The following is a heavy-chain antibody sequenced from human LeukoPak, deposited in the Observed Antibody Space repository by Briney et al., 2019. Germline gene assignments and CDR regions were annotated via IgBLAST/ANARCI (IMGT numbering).Heavy chain of an antibody. D-gene: IGHD3/OR15-3a*01. V-gene: IGHV1-8*01. Sequence: ASVKVSCKASGYTFTSYDINWVRQATGQGLERMGWMNPNSGNTGYAQKFQGRVTMTRNTSISTAYMELSSLRSEDTAVYYCARVRLDHDAFDIWGQGTMVTVSS. J-gene: IGHJ3*02. CDR2: MNPNSGNT. CDR3: ARVRLDHDAFDI. CDR1: GYTFTSYD.